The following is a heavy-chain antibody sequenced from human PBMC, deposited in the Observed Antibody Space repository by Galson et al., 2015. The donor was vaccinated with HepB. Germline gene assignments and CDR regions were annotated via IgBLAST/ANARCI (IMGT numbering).Heavy chain of an antibody. V-gene: IGHV1-2*02. D-gene: IGHD6-13*01. Sequence: SVKVSCKASGYTFTGYYMHWVRQAPGQGLEWMGWINPNSGGTNYAQKFQGRVTMTRDTSISTAYMELSRLRSDDTAVYYCARDLRTGRAAGPITPLGYWGQGTLVTVSS. J-gene: IGHJ4*02. CDR3: ARDLRTGRAAGPITPLGY. CDR1: GYTFTGYY. CDR2: INPNSGGT.